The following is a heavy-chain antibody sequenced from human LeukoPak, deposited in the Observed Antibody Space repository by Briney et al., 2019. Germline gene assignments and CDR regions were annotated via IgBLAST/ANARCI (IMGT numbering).Heavy chain of an antibody. CDR3: ARSIIATRSKFDY. CDR1: GGSISSYY. J-gene: IGHJ4*02. V-gene: IGHV4-59*08. Sequence: PSETLSLTCTVSGGSISSYYWSWIRQPPGKGLEWIGYIYYSGSTNYNPSLKSRVTISVDTSKNQFSLKLSPVTAADTAVYYCARSIIATRSKFDYWGQGNLVTVSS. CDR2: IYYSGST. D-gene: IGHD1/OR15-1a*01.